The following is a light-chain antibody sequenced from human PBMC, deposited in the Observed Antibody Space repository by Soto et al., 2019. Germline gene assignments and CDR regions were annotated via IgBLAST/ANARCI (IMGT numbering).Light chain of an antibody. CDR1: QNIERY. J-gene: IGKJ1*01. Sequence: DIQMTQSPSSLSASEGDTITISCRAGQNIERYLNWYQHKPGKAPKLLIYKASTLKSGVPSRFSGSGSGTEFTLTISSLQPEDFATYYCQQLHSYPITFGQGTKVDIK. V-gene: IGKV1-9*01. CDR3: QQLHSYPIT. CDR2: KAS.